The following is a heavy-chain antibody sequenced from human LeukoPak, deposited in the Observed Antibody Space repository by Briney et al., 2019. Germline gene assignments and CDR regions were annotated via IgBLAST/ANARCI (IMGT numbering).Heavy chain of an antibody. CDR2: INPNSGGT. CDR3: ARDSPYYYYMDV. V-gene: IGHV1-2*02. CDR1: GYTFTGYY. Sequence: ASVKVSCKASGYTFTGYYMHWVRQAPGQGLEWMGWINPNSGGTNYAQKFQGRVTMTTDTSTSTAYMELRSLRSDDTAVYYCARDSPYYYYMDVWGKGTTVTISS. J-gene: IGHJ6*03.